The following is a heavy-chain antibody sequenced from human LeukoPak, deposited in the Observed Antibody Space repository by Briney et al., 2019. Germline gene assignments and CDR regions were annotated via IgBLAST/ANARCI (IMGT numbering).Heavy chain of an antibody. D-gene: IGHD3-22*01. CDR2: IDPKSGGT. CDR3: AISTSPYVIEVWTSGPLDY. Sequence: ASVKVSCTASGYTFTSYAMHWVRQAPGQGLEWMGRIDPKSGGTNYAQEFQGRVTMTRDTSINTAYMELSRVRSDDTAVYYCAISTSPYVIEVWTSGPLDYWGQGTLVTVSS. J-gene: IGHJ4*02. CDR1: GYTFTSYA. V-gene: IGHV1-2*06.